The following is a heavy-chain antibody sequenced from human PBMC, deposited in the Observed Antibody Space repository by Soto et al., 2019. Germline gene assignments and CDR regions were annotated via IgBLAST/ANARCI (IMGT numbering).Heavy chain of an antibody. CDR3: ARALGVAAAGTNWFDP. Sequence: SETLSLTCTVSGGSISSYYWSWIRQPPGKGLEWIGYIYYSGSTNYNPSLKSRVTISVDTSKNQFSLKLSSVTAADTAVYYCARALGVAAAGTNWFDPWGQGALVTVSS. J-gene: IGHJ5*02. V-gene: IGHV4-59*01. D-gene: IGHD6-13*01. CDR2: IYYSGST. CDR1: GGSISSYY.